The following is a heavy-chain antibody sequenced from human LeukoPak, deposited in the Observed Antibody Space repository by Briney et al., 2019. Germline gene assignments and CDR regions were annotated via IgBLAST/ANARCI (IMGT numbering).Heavy chain of an antibody. D-gene: IGHD1-26*01. V-gene: IGHV3-74*01. CDR1: GFSFSTYW. CDR2: INGDGSST. Sequence: GGSLRLSCVASGFSFSTYWMHWVRQAPGKGLEWVSRINGDGSSTSYADSVKGRFTISRDNAKNTVYLQMNSLRVEETAVYYCIRDFGSVGATNAFDIWGQGTMVTVSS. J-gene: IGHJ3*02. CDR3: IRDFGSVGATNAFDI.